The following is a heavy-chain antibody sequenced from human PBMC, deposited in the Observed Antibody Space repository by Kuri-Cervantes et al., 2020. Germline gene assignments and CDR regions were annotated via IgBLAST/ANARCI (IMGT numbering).Heavy chain of an antibody. CDR3: ARGLYSSSWSTPYYYYGMDV. Sequence: ASVKVSCKASGYTFTSYYMHWVRQAPGQGLEWMGIINPSGGSTSYAQKFQGRVTITADESTSTAYMELSSLRSEDTAVYYCARGLYSSSWSTPYYYYGMDVWGQGTTVTVSS. CDR1: GYTFTSYY. J-gene: IGHJ6*02. CDR2: INPSGGST. D-gene: IGHD6-13*01. V-gene: IGHV1-46*01.